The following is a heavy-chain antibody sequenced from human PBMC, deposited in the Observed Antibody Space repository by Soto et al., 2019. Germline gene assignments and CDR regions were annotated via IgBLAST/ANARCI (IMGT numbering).Heavy chain of an antibody. CDR1: GYTLTSNA. Sequence: ASVKVTCKDSGYTLTSNARQWVRQAPGQRLEWMGWINAGNGNTKYSQKFQGRVTITRDTSASTAYMELSSLRSEDTAVYYCARVSRFAALDAFDIWGQGTMVTVSS. J-gene: IGHJ3*02. V-gene: IGHV1-3*01. D-gene: IGHD3-3*01. CDR3: ARVSRFAALDAFDI. CDR2: INAGNGNT.